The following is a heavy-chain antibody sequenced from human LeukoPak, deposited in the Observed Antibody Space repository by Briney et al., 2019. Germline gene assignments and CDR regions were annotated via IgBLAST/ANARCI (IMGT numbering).Heavy chain of an antibody. J-gene: IGHJ4*02. V-gene: IGHV1-46*01. CDR1: GYTFTSYY. CDR3: ARAGYSSGWYGPAYRY. D-gene: IGHD6-19*01. CDR2: INPSGGST. Sequence: ASVKVSCKASGYTFTSYYMHWVRQAPGQGLEWMGIINPSGGSTSYAQKFQGRVTMTRDMSTSTVYMELSSLRSEDTAVYYCARAGYSSGWYGPAYRYWGQGPWSPSPQ.